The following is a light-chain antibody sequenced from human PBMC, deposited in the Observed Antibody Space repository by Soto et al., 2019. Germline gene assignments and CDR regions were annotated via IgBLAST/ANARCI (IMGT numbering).Light chain of an antibody. CDR1: QSVSTY. Sequence: DIQITHSPSSLSASVGDRVTITCRSSQSVSTYLNWYFQKSGGAPKLLIHDVSKLENGTPSRFSGSGLATDFTLTINTLQPEDFAVYFCQQTYMVPYTFGQGTK. J-gene: IGKJ2*01. V-gene: IGKV1-39*01. CDR3: QQTYMVPYT. CDR2: DVS.